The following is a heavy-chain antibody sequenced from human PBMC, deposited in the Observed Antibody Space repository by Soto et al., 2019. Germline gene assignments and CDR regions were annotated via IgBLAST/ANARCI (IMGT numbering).Heavy chain of an antibody. D-gene: IGHD3-16*01. CDR2: ISYDGSNK. Sequence: PVGSLRLSCAASGFTFSSYGMHWVRQAPGKGLEWVAVISYDGSNKYYADSVKGRFTISRDNSKNTLYLQMNSLRAEDTAVYYCAKDFRVGFGKNYYYGMDVWGQGTRVSVSS. CDR1: GFTFSSYG. J-gene: IGHJ6*02. CDR3: AKDFRVGFGKNYYYGMDV. V-gene: IGHV3-30*18.